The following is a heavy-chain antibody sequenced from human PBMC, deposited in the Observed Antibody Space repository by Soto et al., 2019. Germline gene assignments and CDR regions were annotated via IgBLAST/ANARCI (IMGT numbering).Heavy chain of an antibody. Sequence: QAQVVQSGAEVRKPGSSVKLSCKASEGTFNSYAIAWVRQAPGQGLEWMGGIIPYYNTLNYAQKFQDRVTITPDASTNTIHTELSSLRSDDTAVYFCASGASRWYPYFFDSWAQGTLVTVSS. CDR3: ASGASRWYPYFFDS. CDR2: IIPYYNTL. V-gene: IGHV1-69*01. J-gene: IGHJ4*02. CDR1: EGTFNSYA. D-gene: IGHD6-13*01.